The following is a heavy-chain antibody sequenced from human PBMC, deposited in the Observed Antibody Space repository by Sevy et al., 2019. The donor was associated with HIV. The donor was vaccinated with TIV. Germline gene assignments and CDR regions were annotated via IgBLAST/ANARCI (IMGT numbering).Heavy chain of an antibody. Sequence: KQSQTLSLTCAISGDSVSSNSAAWNWIRQSPSRGLEWLGRTYYRSKWYNDYAVSVKSRITINPDTSKNQFSLQLNSVTPEDTAVYYCARDRPKLRFVEWFRSSEYGMDVWGQGTTVTVSS. CDR3: ARDRPKLRFVEWFRSSEYGMDV. V-gene: IGHV6-1*01. D-gene: IGHD3-3*01. J-gene: IGHJ6*02. CDR1: GDSVSSNSAA. CDR2: TYYRSKWYN.